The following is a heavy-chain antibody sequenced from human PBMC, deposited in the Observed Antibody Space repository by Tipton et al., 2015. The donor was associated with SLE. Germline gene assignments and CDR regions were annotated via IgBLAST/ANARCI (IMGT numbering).Heavy chain of an antibody. CDR3: ARGGLTYGYYYYYMDV. J-gene: IGHJ6*03. CDR2: INHSGST. CDR1: GGSFSGYY. Sequence: TLSLTCAVYGGSFSGYYWSWIRQPPGKGLEWIGEINHSGSTNYNPSLKNRVTISVDTSKNQFSLKLSSVTAADTAVYYCARGGLTYGYYYYYMDVWGKGTTVTVSS. D-gene: IGHD2-21*02. V-gene: IGHV4-34*01.